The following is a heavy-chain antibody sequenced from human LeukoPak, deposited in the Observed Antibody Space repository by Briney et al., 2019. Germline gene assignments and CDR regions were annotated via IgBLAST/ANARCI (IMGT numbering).Heavy chain of an antibody. CDR2: IKPDESET. CDR3: GGFGYEAAVDL. CDR1: GLTFNTYW. J-gene: IGHJ4*02. D-gene: IGHD6-13*01. Sequence: PGGSLRLSCAASGLTFNTYWMTWVRQAPGKGLEWVANIKPDESETYYVDTVKGRFTISRDNAKNLLYLQMNSLRGEDTAVYYCGGFGYEAAVDLWGQETLVTVSS. V-gene: IGHV3-7*01.